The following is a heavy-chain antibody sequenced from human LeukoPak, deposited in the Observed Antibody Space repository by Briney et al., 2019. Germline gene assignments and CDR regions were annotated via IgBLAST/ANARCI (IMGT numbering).Heavy chain of an antibody. Sequence: SVKVSCKASGGTFSSYAISWVRQAPGQGLEWMGGIIPIFGTANYAQKFQGRVTITTDESPSTAYMELSSLTSEDTAVYYCARDAWFGELFRFDYWGQGTLVTVSS. CDR1: GGTFSSYA. V-gene: IGHV1-69*05. CDR3: ARDAWFGELFRFDY. D-gene: IGHD3-10*01. CDR2: IIPIFGTA. J-gene: IGHJ4*02.